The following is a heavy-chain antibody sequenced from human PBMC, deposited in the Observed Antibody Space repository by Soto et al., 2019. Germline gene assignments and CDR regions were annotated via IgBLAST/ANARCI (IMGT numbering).Heavy chain of an antibody. J-gene: IGHJ4*02. Sequence: PGGSLRLSCAASGFTFSSYAMSWVRQAPGKGLEWVSAISGSGGSTYYADSVKGRFTISRDNSKNTLYLQMNSLRAEDTAVYYCAKDPDWGIAVAGGYYFDYWGQGTLVTVSS. CDR1: GFTFSSYA. V-gene: IGHV3-23*01. D-gene: IGHD6-19*01. CDR3: AKDPDWGIAVAGGYYFDY. CDR2: ISGSGGST.